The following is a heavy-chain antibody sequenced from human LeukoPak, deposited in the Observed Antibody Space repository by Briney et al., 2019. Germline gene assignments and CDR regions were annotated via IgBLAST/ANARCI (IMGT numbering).Heavy chain of an antibody. CDR3: ARGSGGVTTLG. V-gene: IGHV4-34*01. D-gene: IGHD4-17*01. CDR2: INHSGST. J-gene: IGHJ4*02. Sequence: SETLSLTCAVYGGSFSGYYWSWIRQPPGRGLEWIGEINHSGSTNYNPSLKSRVTISVDTSKNQFSLKLSSVTAADTAVYYCARGSGGVTTLGWGQGTLVTVSS. CDR1: GGSFSGYY.